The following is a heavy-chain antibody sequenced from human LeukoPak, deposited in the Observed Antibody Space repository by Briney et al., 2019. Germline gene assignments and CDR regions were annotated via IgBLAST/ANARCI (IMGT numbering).Heavy chain of an antibody. Sequence: GASVKVSCKASGYTFTSYGISWVRQAPGQGLEWMGWISAYNGNTNYAQKLQGRVTMTTDTSTSTAYMELRSLRSDDTAVYYCAREYYGSESYYAPVTDYWGQGTLVTVSS. J-gene: IGHJ4*02. D-gene: IGHD3-10*01. CDR1: GYTFTSYG. CDR2: ISAYNGNT. CDR3: AREYYGSESYYAPVTDY. V-gene: IGHV1-18*01.